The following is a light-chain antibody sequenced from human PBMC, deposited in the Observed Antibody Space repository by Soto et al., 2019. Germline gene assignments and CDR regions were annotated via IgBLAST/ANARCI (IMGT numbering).Light chain of an antibody. CDR2: KAS. J-gene: IGKJ2*01. CDR3: QQYNSYENT. CDR1: QSISSR. V-gene: IGKV1-5*03. Sequence: DIQMTQSPSTLSASVGDRVTITCRASQSISSRLAWYQQKPGKAPKLLIYKASSLESGVPSRFSGSGSGTEFTLTISSLQPDDFATYYCQQYNSYENTFGQGTKLEIK.